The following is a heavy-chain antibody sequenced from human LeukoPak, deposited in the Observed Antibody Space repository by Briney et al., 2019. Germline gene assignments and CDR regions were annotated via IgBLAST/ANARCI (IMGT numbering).Heavy chain of an antibody. CDR3: ARSASSGYYLRSFDY. V-gene: IGHV4-34*01. Sequence: SETLSLTCAVYGGSFSGYYWSWIRQPPGKGLEWIGEINHSGSTNYNPSLKSRVTISVDTSKNQFSLKLSSVTAADTAVYYCARSASSGYYLRSFDYWGQGTLVTVSS. D-gene: IGHD3-22*01. CDR2: INHSGST. CDR1: GGSFSGYY. J-gene: IGHJ4*02.